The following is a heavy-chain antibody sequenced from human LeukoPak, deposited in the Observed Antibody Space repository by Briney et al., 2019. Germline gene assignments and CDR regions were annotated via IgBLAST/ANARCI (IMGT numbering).Heavy chain of an antibody. V-gene: IGHV3-7*01. J-gene: IGHJ6*03. CDR2: IKEDGSEK. CDR3: ARGGIYIPPYYYYYMDV. CDR1: GFTFSRYW. D-gene: IGHD3-16*01. Sequence: GGSLRLSCAASGFTFSRYWMSWVRQAPGKGLKWVANIKEDGSEKYSVDSVRGRFTVYRDNAEHSLYLQMNSVRAEDTAVYYCARGGIYIPPYYYYYMDVWGRGTTVTVSS.